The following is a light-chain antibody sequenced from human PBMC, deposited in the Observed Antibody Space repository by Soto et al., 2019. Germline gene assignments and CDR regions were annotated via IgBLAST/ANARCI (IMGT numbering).Light chain of an antibody. CDR2: DAS. J-gene: IGKJ4*01. CDR3: QQRSNWPLT. CDR1: QSVVNY. V-gene: IGKV3-11*01. Sequence: EIVLTQSPVTLSLSPGEGATLSCRASQSVVNYLAWYQLKPGQAPRLLIYDASKRDTGIPARFSGSGYGTDFTLTISGLEPEDFAVYYCQQRSNWPLTFGGGTKVELK.